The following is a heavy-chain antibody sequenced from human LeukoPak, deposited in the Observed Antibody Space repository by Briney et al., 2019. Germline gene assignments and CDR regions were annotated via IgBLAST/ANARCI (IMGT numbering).Heavy chain of an antibody. Sequence: GRSLRLSCAASGFTFSSYGMHWVRQAPGKGLEWVTVISYDGSNKYYADSVKGRFTISRDNSKNTLYLQMNSLRAEDTAVYYRAKDQGDYGDNVVADWGGFDAFDIWGQGTMVTVSS. CDR1: GFTFSSYG. J-gene: IGHJ3*02. CDR3: AKDQGDYGDNVVADWGGFDAFDI. D-gene: IGHD4-17*01. V-gene: IGHV3-30*18. CDR2: ISYDGSNK.